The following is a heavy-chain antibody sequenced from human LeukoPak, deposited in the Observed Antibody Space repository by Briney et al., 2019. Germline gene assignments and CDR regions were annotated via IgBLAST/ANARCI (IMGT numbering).Heavy chain of an antibody. CDR1: GGSSSSYY. J-gene: IGHJ3*02. CDR3: ARLLDYDNSGDPDTFDM. V-gene: IGHV4-59*12. Sequence: PSETLSLTCTGAGGSSSSYYWTWVRQTPGKRLECIAFNNTYNNGRTKYNPSLQSRVTISLDTSKNHFSLQLRSVTAADTAVYYRARLLDYDNSGDPDTFDMWGQGTMVTVSS. D-gene: IGHD3-22*01. CDR2: TYNNGRT.